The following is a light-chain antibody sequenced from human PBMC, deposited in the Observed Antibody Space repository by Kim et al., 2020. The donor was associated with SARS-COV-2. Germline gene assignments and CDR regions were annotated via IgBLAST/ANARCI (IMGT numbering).Light chain of an antibody. CDR1: KSNVGSYNY. J-gene: IGLJ1*01. Sequence: HAITISCTRTKSNVGSYNYASGYQLPPGKAPELMVFDVRERPSGISNRFSGSKSGNTASLTITGLQAEDEADYYCCSYATSRSYVFGTGTKVTVL. V-gene: IGLV2-14*04. CDR2: DVR. CDR3: CSYATSRSYV.